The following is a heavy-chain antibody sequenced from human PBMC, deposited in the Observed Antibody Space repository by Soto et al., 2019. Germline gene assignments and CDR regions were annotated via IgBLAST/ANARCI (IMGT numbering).Heavy chain of an antibody. V-gene: IGHV1-58*01. Sequence: SVKVSCKASGFTFTSSAVQWVRQARGQRLEWIGWIVVGSGNTNYAQKFQERVTITRDMSTSTAYMELSSLRSEDTAVYYCAAEPPSNCGGDCAFDYWGQGTLVTVSS. CDR2: IVVGSGNT. CDR1: GFTFTSSA. CDR3: AAEPPSNCGGDCAFDY. J-gene: IGHJ4*02. D-gene: IGHD2-21*02.